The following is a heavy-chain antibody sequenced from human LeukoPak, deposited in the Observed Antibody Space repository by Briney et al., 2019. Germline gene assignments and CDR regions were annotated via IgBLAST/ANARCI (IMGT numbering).Heavy chain of an antibody. V-gene: IGHV3-48*01. CDR2: ISSNSRNI. CDR3: ARGGAARPDY. J-gene: IGHJ4*02. Sequence: GGSLRLSCAASGFTFSSYGMSWVRQAPGKGLEWVSYISSNSRNIDYAQSVRGRFTVSRDNAKNSLYLQMNSLRVEDTAIYYCARGGAARPDYWGQGTLVTVSS. D-gene: IGHD6-6*01. CDR1: GFTFSSYG.